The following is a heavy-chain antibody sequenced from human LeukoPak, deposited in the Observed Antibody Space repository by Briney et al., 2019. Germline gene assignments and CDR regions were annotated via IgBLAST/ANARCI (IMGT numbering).Heavy chain of an antibody. D-gene: IGHD3-3*01. J-gene: IGHJ4*02. CDR2: IKRTSDGGTR. CDR3: TTDSRSGYGTLVY. V-gene: IGHV3-15*01. CDR1: EFTFNNAW. Sequence: GGSLRLSCAASEFTFNNAWMSWVRQAPGKGLEWVGRIKRTSDGGTRDYAAPVKGRFTISRDDSKNRLYLQMNSLKTEDTAVYYCTTDSRSGYGTLVYWGQGNLVTVSS.